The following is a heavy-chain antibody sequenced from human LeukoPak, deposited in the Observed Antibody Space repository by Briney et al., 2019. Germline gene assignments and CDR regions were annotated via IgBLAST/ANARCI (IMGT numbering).Heavy chain of an antibody. CDR3: ARSVVTLYWYSDL. V-gene: IGHV4-61*01. J-gene: IGHJ2*01. CDR1: GGSVSSNSYY. Sequence: PSETLSLTCTVSGGSVSSNSYYWSWVRQPPGKGPEWIGFIDYAESANYNPSLKSRVTISLDTSKNQFSLKLSSVTTADTAVYYCARSVVTLYWYSDLWGRGTLVTVSS. CDR2: IDYAESA. D-gene: IGHD4-23*01.